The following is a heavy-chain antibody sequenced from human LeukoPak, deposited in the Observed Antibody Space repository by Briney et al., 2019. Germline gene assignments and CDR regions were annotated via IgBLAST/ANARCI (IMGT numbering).Heavy chain of an antibody. CDR1: GYTFTGNY. D-gene: IGHD2-15*01. CDR3: ARSSYCSGGSCYGRLSDY. Sequence: GASLKLSCKASGYTFTGNYMHWVRQAPGQGLEWMGWINPDSSSTKYAQLFKGRVTMTRDTSISTAYMELSRLRPDDTAVYYCARSSYCSGGSCYGRLSDYWGQGTLVTVSS. CDR2: INPDSSST. J-gene: IGHJ4*02. V-gene: IGHV1-2*02.